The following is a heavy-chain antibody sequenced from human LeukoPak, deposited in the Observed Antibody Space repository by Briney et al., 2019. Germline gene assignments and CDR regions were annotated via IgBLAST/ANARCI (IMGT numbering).Heavy chain of an antibody. CDR3: ARAAGAAGGQYFDY. CDR2: TYTNGDT. Sequence: SETLSLTCTVSGGSISGYYWSWIRQPAGQGLEWIGRTYTNGDTKFNPSLKSRVTMSVDTSKNQLSLKLRPVTAADTAVYYCARAAGAAGGQYFDYWGQGTLVTVSS. J-gene: IGHJ4*02. CDR1: GGSISGYY. V-gene: IGHV4-4*07. D-gene: IGHD6-13*01.